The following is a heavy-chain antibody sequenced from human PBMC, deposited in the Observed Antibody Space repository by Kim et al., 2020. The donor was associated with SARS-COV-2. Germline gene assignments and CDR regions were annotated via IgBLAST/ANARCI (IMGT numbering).Heavy chain of an antibody. CDR3: ARGKVVAARSRYWFDP. Sequence: SETLSLTCAVYGGSFSGYYWSWIRQPPGKGLEWIGEINHSGSTNYNPSLKSRVTISVDTSKNQFSLKLSSVTAADTAVYYCARGKVVAARSRYWFDPWGQGTLVTVSS. D-gene: IGHD2-15*01. CDR1: GGSFSGYY. J-gene: IGHJ5*02. V-gene: IGHV4-34*01. CDR2: INHSGST.